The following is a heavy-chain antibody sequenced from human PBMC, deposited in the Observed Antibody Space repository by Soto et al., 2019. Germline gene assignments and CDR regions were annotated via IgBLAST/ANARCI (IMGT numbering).Heavy chain of an antibody. CDR1: GGSISSGDYY. D-gene: IGHD1-20*01. CDR2: IYYSGST. V-gene: IGHV4-30-4*01. J-gene: IGHJ3*02. Sequence: QVQLQESGPGLVKPSQTLSLTCTVSGGSISSGDYYWSWVRQPPGKGLEWIRYIYYSGSTYYNPSLWSRVAITIDTSKSQCSLKLNSVTAADSAVYYCASAPYRGDNSRGAFDIWGQGTMVTVSS. CDR3: ASAPYRGDNSRGAFDI.